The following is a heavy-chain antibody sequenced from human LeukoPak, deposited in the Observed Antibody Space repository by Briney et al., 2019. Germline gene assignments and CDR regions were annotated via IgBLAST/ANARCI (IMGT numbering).Heavy chain of an antibody. V-gene: IGHV3-20*04. Sequence: GGSLTLCCAASGFTFDDYGMSWVRHAPGKGLEWVSGINWNGGSTGYADSVKGRFTISRDNAKNSLYLQMNILRAEDTALYYCARVESSGYYHGFDYWGQGTLVTVSS. J-gene: IGHJ4*02. CDR1: GFTFDDYG. D-gene: IGHD3-22*01. CDR2: INWNGGST. CDR3: ARVESSGYYHGFDY.